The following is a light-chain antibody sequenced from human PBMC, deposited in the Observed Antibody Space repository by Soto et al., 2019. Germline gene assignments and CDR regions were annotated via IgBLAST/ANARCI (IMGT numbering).Light chain of an antibody. CDR1: QDISTY. Sequence: DIQMTQSPSSLSASVGDRVTITCQASQDISTYLNWYQHKSGKAPKLLIYDTSNLQTGVPSRFSGSGSGTDFIFTISSLQPEDIGTYYCQQYDNLFTFGPGTKVEIK. CDR3: QQYDNLFT. CDR2: DTS. V-gene: IGKV1-33*01. J-gene: IGKJ3*01.